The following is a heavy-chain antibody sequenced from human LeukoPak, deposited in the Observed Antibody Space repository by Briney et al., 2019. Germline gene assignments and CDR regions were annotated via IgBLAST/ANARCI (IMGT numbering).Heavy chain of an antibody. D-gene: IGHD3-10*01. Sequence: PGGSLRLSCEASGFTFSGHSMNWVRQAPGKGLEWVSYIKSSGDIIHYADSVKGRFTISRDNAENSLYLQMNSLRDEDTALYYCAGGVGTSDYRGHAFDIWGQGTMVTVSS. CDR1: GFTFSGHS. J-gene: IGHJ3*02. V-gene: IGHV3-48*02. CDR3: AGGVGTSDYRGHAFDI. CDR2: IKSSGDII.